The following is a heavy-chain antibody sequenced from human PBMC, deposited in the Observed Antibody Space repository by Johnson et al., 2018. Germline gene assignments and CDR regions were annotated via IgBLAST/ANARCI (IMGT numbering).Heavy chain of an antibody. D-gene: IGHD4-23*01. CDR2: IYTRGDT. J-gene: IGHJ6*03. CDR3: ARGNSHYYFYMDV. Sequence: QVQLQESGPGLVKPSETLSLTCTVSGGSISSYYWSWIRPPAGKGLEWVGRIYTRGDTNYNPSLRSRVTVSLDTSKNQFSLRVTSGTAADPASYYCARGNSHYYFYMDVWGKGTTVTVSS. CDR1: GGSISSYY. V-gene: IGHV4-4*07.